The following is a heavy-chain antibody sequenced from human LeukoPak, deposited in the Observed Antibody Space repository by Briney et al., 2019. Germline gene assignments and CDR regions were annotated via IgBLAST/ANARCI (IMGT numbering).Heavy chain of an antibody. J-gene: IGHJ3*02. D-gene: IGHD5-24*01. CDR2: IYPGDSDT. CDR3: ARPVGEEMATISAFDI. V-gene: IGHV5-51*01. Sequence: GESLKISCKGSGYSFTSYWIGWVRQMPGKGLEWMGIIYPGDSDTRYSPSFQGQVTISADKSISTAYLQWSSLKASDTAMYYCARPVGEEMATISAFDIWGQGTMVTVSS. CDR1: GYSFTSYW.